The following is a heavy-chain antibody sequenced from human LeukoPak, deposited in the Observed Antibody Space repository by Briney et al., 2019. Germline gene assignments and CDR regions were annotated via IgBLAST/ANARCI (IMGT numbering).Heavy chain of an antibody. Sequence: PSETLSLTCTVSGGSISSYYWSWIRQPPGKGLEWIGYIYYSGSTNYNPSLKSRVTISVDTSKNQFSLKLSSVTAADTAVYYCARSAGYYGYPAPFDYWGQGTLVTASS. V-gene: IGHV4-59*08. CDR1: GGSISSYY. D-gene: IGHD3-10*01. CDR3: ARSAGYYGYPAPFDY. CDR2: IYYSGST. J-gene: IGHJ4*02.